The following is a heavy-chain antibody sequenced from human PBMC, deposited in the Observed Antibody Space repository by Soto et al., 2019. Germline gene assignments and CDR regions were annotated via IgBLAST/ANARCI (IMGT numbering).Heavy chain of an antibody. Sequence: GGSLRLSCAASEFTFSNYAMHWVRQAPCKGLQWLAVISYDGNNKYYADSVEGRFTISRDNSKNTVYLQMNSLRLEDTAVYYCARGPSYSDSYFDQRGKGTLVTVSS. CDR2: ISYDGNNK. J-gene: IGHJ4*02. CDR1: EFTFSNYA. D-gene: IGHD4-17*01. V-gene: IGHV3-30*03. CDR3: ARGPSYSDSYFDQ.